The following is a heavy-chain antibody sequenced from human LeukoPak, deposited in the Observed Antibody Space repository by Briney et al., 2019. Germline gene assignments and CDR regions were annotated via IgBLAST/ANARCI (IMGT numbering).Heavy chain of an antibody. CDR1: GFTFSSYA. V-gene: IGHV3-23*01. J-gene: IGHJ4*02. CDR2: ISGSGGST. Sequence: GGSLRLSCAASGFTFSSYAMSWVRQAPGKGLEWVSAISGSGGSTYYADSVKGRFTISRDNSKNTLYLQMNSLRAEGTAVYYCAKDQDRYGSGSWPFDYWGQGTLVTVSS. D-gene: IGHD3-10*01. CDR3: AKDQDRYGSGSWPFDY.